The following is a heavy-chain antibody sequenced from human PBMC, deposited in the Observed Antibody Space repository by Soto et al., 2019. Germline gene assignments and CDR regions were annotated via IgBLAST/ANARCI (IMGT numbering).Heavy chain of an antibody. Sequence: VGSLRLSCAASGFTFSSYSMNWVRQAPGKGLEWVSSISSSSSYIYYADSVKGRFTISRDNAKNSLYLQMNSLRAEDTAVYYCARGSHYSGYDYEPFDYWGQGTLVTVSS. V-gene: IGHV3-21*01. J-gene: IGHJ4*02. D-gene: IGHD5-12*01. CDR3: ARGSHYSGYDYEPFDY. CDR1: GFTFSSYS. CDR2: ISSSSSYI.